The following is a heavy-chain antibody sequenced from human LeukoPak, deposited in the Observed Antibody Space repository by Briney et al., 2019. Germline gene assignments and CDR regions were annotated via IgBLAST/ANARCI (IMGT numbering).Heavy chain of an antibody. J-gene: IGHJ4*02. V-gene: IGHV4-4*02. D-gene: IGHD5-12*01. CDR3: ARGGGYDSFDY. CDR2: IYHSGST. CDR1: GGSISSSNW. Sequence: SGTLSLTCAVSGGSISSSNWWSWVRQPPGKGLGWIGEIYHSGSTNYNPSLESRVTISVDKSKNQFSLNLSSVTAADTAVYYCARGGGYDSFDYWGQGTLVTVSS.